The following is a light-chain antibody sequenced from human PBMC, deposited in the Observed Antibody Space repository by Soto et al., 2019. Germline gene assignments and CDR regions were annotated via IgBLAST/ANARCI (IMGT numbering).Light chain of an antibody. CDR3: CSYVGSSTSWV. J-gene: IGLJ3*02. CDR2: EVS. Sequence: QSALTQPASVSGSPGQSITMSCTGTSSDAGNYNFVSWYQQHPGKAPKVIIYEVSTRPSGVSNRISGYKSGNTASLTISGLQAEDEADYYCCSYVGSSTSWVFGGGTKLTVL. CDR1: SSDAGNYNF. V-gene: IGLV2-23*02.